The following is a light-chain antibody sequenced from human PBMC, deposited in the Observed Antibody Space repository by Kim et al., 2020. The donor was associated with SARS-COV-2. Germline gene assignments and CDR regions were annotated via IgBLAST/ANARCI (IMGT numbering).Light chain of an antibody. J-gene: IGLJ1*01. CDR3: CSSTSTSTYI. Sequence: GHSVAISCTGARSDFGSYNRVSWYRQSPGTAPKLIIFDVSNRPSGVPDRFSGSKSGNTASLTISGLQAEDEADYYCCSSTSTSTYIFGTGTKVTVL. CDR1: RSDFGSYNR. CDR2: DVS. V-gene: IGLV2-18*02.